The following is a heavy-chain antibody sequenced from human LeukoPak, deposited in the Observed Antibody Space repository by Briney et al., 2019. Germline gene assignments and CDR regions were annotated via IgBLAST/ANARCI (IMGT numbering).Heavy chain of an antibody. V-gene: IGHV3-30*18. J-gene: IGHJ4*02. CDR1: GFTFSSYG. D-gene: IGHD3-10*01. Sequence: PGGSLRLSCAASGFTFSSYGMHWVRQAPGKGLEWVAVISYDGSNKYYADSVKGRFTISRDNSENTLYLQMNSLRAEDTAVYYCAKDSAVGFGELLFYFDYWGQGTLVTVSS. CDR2: ISYDGSNK. CDR3: AKDSAVGFGELLFYFDY.